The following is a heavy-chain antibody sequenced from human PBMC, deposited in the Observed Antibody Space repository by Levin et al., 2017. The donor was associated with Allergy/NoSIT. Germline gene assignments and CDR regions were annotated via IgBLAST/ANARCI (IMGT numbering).Heavy chain of an antibody. CDR2: IWFDGSYT. Sequence: GGSLRLSCAASGFTFSSYGMHWVRQAPGKGLEWVAVIWFDGSYTFYADSVKGRFTVSRDTSKNTLYLQMNSLRAEDTAVYYCARDRFDCSGGSCYSGTVFDCWGQGTLVTVSS. CDR1: GFTFSSYG. D-gene: IGHD2-15*01. V-gene: IGHV3-33*01. CDR3: ARDRFDCSGGSCYSGTVFDC. J-gene: IGHJ4*02.